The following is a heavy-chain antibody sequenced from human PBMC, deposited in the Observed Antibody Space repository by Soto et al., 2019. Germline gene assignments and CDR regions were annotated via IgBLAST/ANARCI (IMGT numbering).Heavy chain of an antibody. CDR1: GYTFTGYY. V-gene: IGHV1-2*04. CDR2: INPNSGGT. Sequence: ASVKVSCKASGYTFTGYYMHWVRQAPGQGLEWMGWINPNSGGTNYAQKFQGWVTMTRDTSKNQFSLKLSSVTAADTAVYYCARVGSSLTKGNWFDPWGQGTLVTVSS. D-gene: IGHD6-6*01. CDR3: ARVGSSLTKGNWFDP. J-gene: IGHJ5*02.